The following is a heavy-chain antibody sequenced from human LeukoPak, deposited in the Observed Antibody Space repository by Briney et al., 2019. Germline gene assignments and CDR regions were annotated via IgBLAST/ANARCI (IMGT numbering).Heavy chain of an antibody. V-gene: IGHV4-4*07. CDR1: GGSISSYY. Sequence: SETLSLTCTVSGGSISSYYWSWIRQPAGKGLEWIGRIYTSGSTNYNPSLKSRVTMSVDTSKNRFSLKLSSVTAADTAVYYCARETRISYCSSTSCYTHNWFDPWGQGTLVTVSS. CDR2: IYTSGST. CDR3: ARETRISYCSSTSCYTHNWFDP. J-gene: IGHJ5*02. D-gene: IGHD2-2*02.